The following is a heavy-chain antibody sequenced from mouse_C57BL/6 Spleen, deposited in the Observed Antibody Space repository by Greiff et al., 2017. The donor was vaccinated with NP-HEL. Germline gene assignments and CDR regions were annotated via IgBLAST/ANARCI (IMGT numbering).Heavy chain of an antibody. CDR3: ARFPYDYGWFAD. Sequence: QVQLQQPGTELVKPGASVKLSCKASGYTFTSYWMHWVKQRPGQGLEWIGNINPRNGGTNYNEKFKSKATLTVDKSSSTAYMQLSSLTSEDSAVYYWARFPYDYGWFADWGKGTLVTVSA. D-gene: IGHD2-4*01. J-gene: IGHJ3*01. CDR2: INPRNGGT. V-gene: IGHV1-53*01. CDR1: GYTFTSYW.